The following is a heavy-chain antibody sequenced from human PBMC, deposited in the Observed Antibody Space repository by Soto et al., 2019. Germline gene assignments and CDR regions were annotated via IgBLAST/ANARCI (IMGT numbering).Heavy chain of an antibody. V-gene: IGHV1-2*04. CDR3: ARGPDASGYSTFDY. D-gene: IGHD5-12*01. CDR1: GYSFTGYY. CDR2: INPNSGGT. J-gene: IGHJ4*02. Sequence: SVKVACNASGYSFTGYYIRWVRQAPGQGLEWMGWINPNSGGTNYAQKFQGWVTMTRDTSISTAYMELSRLRSDDTAVYYCARGPDASGYSTFDYWGQGTLVTVSS.